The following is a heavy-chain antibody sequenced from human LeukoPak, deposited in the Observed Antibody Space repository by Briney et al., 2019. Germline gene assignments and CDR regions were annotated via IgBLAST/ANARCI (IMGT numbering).Heavy chain of an antibody. J-gene: IGHJ4*02. V-gene: IGHV4-59*01. Sequence: PSETLSLTYTVSGGSIGSFYWNWIRQPPGKGLEWIGYVYSSGNTNYNPSLKSRVIISVDTSKNQFSLKLSSVTAADTAVYYCARGGVLLGIDYWGQGTLVTVSS. CDR2: VYSSGNT. CDR1: GGSIGSFY. D-gene: IGHD2-8*02. CDR3: ARGGVLLGIDY.